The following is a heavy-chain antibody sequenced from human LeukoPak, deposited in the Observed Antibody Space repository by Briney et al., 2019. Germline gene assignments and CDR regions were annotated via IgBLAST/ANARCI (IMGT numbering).Heavy chain of an antibody. V-gene: IGHV3-30*03. CDR1: GFTFSTYA. Sequence: GSLRLSCAASGFTFSTYAMSWVRQAPGKGLEWVAVISYDGSNTYFADSVKGRFTISRDNSKNTLYLQMNSLRPEDTAVYYCARGSIVGARGLGDYWGQGTLVTVSS. D-gene: IGHD1-26*01. CDR2: ISYDGSNT. CDR3: ARGSIVGARGLGDY. J-gene: IGHJ4*02.